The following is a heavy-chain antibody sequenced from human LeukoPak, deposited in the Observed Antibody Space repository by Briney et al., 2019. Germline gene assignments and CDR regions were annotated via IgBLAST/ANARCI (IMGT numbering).Heavy chain of an antibody. J-gene: IGHJ4*02. D-gene: IGHD4-17*01. Sequence: GGSLRLSCAASGFTFSSYWMHWVRQAPGKGLVWVSRINSDGSSTSYADSVKGRFTISRDNAKNTLYLQMNSLRAEDTAVYYCARALRHDYGDPHLGYWGQGTWSPSPQ. V-gene: IGHV3-74*01. CDR2: INSDGSST. CDR3: ARALRHDYGDPHLGY. CDR1: GFTFSSYW.